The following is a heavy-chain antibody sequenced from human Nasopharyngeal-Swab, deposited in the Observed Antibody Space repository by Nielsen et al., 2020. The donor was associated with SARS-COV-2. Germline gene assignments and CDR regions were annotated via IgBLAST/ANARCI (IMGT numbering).Heavy chain of an antibody. CDR1: GYTLTELS. CDR3: ATLRSGYYPKTFDY. Sequence: ASVKVSCKVSGYTLTELSMHWVRQAPGKGLEWMGGFDPEDGEAIYAQKFQDRVTMTEDTSTDTAYMELSSLRSEDTAVYYCATLRSGYYPKTFDYWGQGTLVTVSS. CDR2: FDPEDGEA. D-gene: IGHD3-3*01. J-gene: IGHJ4*02. V-gene: IGHV1-24*01.